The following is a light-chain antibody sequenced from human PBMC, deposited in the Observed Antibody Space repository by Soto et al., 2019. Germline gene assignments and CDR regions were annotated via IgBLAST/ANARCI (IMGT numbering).Light chain of an antibody. V-gene: IGLV2-18*02. CDR1: SSDVGSYNR. CDR3: TSYTSSSTYV. J-gene: IGLJ1*01. CDR2: EVT. Sequence: QSALTQPPSVSGCPGQSVTISCTRTSSDVGSYNRVSWYQQPPGTAPKLMIYEVTNRPSGVPDRFSGSKSGNTASLTISGLQAEDEADYYCTSYTSSSTYVFGTGTKVTVL.